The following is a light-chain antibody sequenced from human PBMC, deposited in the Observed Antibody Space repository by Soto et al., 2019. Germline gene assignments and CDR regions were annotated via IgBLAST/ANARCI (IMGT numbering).Light chain of an antibody. V-gene: IGLV2-14*03. CDR1: SSDVGGYNY. CDR3: SSYRRSSTLPDV. Sequence: QSALTQPASVSGSPGQSITISCTGTSSDVGGYNYVSWYQQHSGKAPKLMISEVSNRPSGVSNRFSGSKSGNTASLTISGLQAEDEADYYCSSYRRSSTLPDVFGTGTKVTV. CDR2: EVS. J-gene: IGLJ1*01.